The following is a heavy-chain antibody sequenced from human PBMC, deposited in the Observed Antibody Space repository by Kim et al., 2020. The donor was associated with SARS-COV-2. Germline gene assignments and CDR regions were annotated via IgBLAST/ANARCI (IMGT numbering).Heavy chain of an antibody. J-gene: IGHJ6*02. CDR3: AKDWGSGTSAYYYYGMDV. CDR1: GFTFSSYG. V-gene: IGHV3-30*18. Sequence: GGSLRLSCAASGFTFSSYGMHWVRQAPGKGLEWVAVISYDGSNKYYADSVKGRFTISRDNSKNTLYLQMNSLRAEYTAVYYCAKDWGSGTSAYYYYGMDVWCQGTTVTVSS. D-gene: IGHD2-2*01. CDR2: ISYDGSNK.